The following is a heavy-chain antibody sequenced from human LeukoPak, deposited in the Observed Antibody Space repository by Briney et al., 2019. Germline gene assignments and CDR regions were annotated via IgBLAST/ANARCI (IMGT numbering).Heavy chain of an antibody. CDR2: IYPGDSDT. J-gene: IGHJ6*03. V-gene: IGHV5-51*01. D-gene: IGHD3-10*01. Sequence: GESLKISCKGSGYSFTSYWIGWVRQMPGKGLEWMGIIYPGDSDTRYSPSFQGQVTISADKSISTAYLQWSSLKASDTAMYYCARLAYYGSGRALYHYYYMDVWGKGTTVTVSS. CDR1: GYSFTSYW. CDR3: ARLAYYGSGRALYHYYYMDV.